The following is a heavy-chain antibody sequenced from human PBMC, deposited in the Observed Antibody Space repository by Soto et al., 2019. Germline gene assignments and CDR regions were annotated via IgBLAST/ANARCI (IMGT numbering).Heavy chain of an antibody. CDR2: MNLNSGNK. CDR1: GYTFTSLG. Sequence: QVQLVQSGPEVKKPGASVKVSCKASGYTFTSLGINWGRQATEQGLEWMGWMNLNSGNKGYAQKFQGRVTMTRNTSISTAYMELSSLRSEDTAVYYCARVDSSSGWFDPWGQGTLVTVSS. D-gene: IGHD6-13*01. J-gene: IGHJ5*02. V-gene: IGHV1-8*01. CDR3: ARVDSSSGWFDP.